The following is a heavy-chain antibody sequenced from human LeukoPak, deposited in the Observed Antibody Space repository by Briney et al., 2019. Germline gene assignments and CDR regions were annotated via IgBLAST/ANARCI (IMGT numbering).Heavy chain of an antibody. V-gene: IGHV3-48*03. J-gene: IGHJ5*02. Sequence: GGSLRLSCAASGFTFSSYEMNWVRQAPGKGLEWVSYISSSGSTIYYADSVKGRFTISRDNAKNSLYLQMNSLRAEDTAVYYCARVSYGDYEGQNWFDPWGQGTLVTVSS. CDR3: ARVSYGDYEGQNWFDP. D-gene: IGHD4-17*01. CDR1: GFTFSSYE. CDR2: ISSSGSTI.